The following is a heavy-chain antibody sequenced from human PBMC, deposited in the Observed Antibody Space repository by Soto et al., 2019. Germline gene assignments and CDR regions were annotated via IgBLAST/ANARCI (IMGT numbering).Heavy chain of an antibody. CDR2: ISGSSDRT. V-gene: IGHV3-23*01. J-gene: IGHJ3*01. D-gene: IGHD5-12*01. CDR3: EGSWT. Sequence: EVQVLESGGDLVQPGGSLRLSYAASGFTIRNYAMSWVRQAPGKALEWVSGISGSSDRTYYADSVKGRFTISKDTSSNTLYLQMNSLRVEDTAVYHCEGSWTWGQGTMVTVSS. CDR1: GFTIRNYA.